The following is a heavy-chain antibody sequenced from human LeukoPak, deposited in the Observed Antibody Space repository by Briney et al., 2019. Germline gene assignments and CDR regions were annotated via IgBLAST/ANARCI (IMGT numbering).Heavy chain of an antibody. CDR3: ARNWAIDY. CDR1: GFTFSSYT. CDR2: INSDGTSI. J-gene: IGHJ4*02. D-gene: IGHD7-27*01. V-gene: IGHV3-74*01. Sequence: GGSLRLSCAASGFTFSSYTMNWVRQAPGKGLVWVSRINSDGTSITYADPVKGRFTVSRDNAKNTLYLQMNSLRAEDTAVYYCARNWAIDYWGQGTLVTVSS.